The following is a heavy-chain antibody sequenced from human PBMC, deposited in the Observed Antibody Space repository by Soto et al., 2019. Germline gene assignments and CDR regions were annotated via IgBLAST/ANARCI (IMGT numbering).Heavy chain of an antibody. D-gene: IGHD1-1*01. J-gene: IGHJ6*03. Sequence: SETLSLTCSVSGASISSDNYYWGWIRQTPGKGLEWIGSIYYSGDTYYNPSLKSRLTIFVDTSKSQFSLTLSSVTAADSAMYSCTTVVSPGTRHMD. CDR2: IYYSGDT. CDR1: GASISSDNYY. CDR3: TTVVSPGTRHMD. V-gene: IGHV4-39*01.